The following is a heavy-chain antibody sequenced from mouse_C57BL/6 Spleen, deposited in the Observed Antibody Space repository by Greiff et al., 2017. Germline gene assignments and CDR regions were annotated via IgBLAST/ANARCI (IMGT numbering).Heavy chain of an antibody. Sequence: QVQLQQPGAELVKPGASVKMSCTASGYTFTSYWITWVKQRPGQGLEWIGEIYPGSVSTNYNEKFKSKATLTVDTSSSTAYMQLSSLTSEDTAVYYCARSTAQATSGFGYGGSGILVTGS. CDR1: GYTFTSYW. J-gene: IGHJ3*01. CDR2: IYPGSVST. V-gene: IGHV1-55*01. CDR3: ARSTAQATSGFGY. D-gene: IGHD3-2*02.